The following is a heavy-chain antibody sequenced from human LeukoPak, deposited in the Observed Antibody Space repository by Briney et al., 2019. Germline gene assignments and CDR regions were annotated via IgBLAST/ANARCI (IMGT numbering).Heavy chain of an antibody. D-gene: IGHD4-23*01. CDR1: GYSFTSYW. CDR3: ARRVVNNRNWYFNL. J-gene: IGHJ2*01. V-gene: IGHV5-51*01. CDR2: IYPGDSDT. Sequence: GESLKISCKGSGYSFTSYWIGWVRQMPGKGLEWMGIIYPGDSDTRYSPSFQGQVAISADKSINTAYLQWSSLKASDTAMYYCARRVVNNRNWYFNLWGRGALVTVSS.